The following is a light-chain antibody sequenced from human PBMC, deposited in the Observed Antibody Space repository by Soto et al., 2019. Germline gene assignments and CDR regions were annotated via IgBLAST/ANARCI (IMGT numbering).Light chain of an antibody. V-gene: IGLV1-40*01. CDR3: QSYDSSLGGWV. Sequence: QAVVTQPPSVSGAPGQRVTISCTVSSSNIGAGYDVHWYQQLPGTAPKLLISGNTDRPSGVPDRFSGSKSGSSASLAITGLQAEDEADYYCQSYDSSLGGWVFGGGTKLTVL. CDR2: GNT. J-gene: IGLJ3*02. CDR1: SSNIGAGYD.